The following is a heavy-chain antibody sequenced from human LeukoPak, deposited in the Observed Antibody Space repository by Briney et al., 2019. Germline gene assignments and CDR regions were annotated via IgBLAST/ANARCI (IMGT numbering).Heavy chain of an antibody. CDR2: FDPEDGET. Sequence: GASVKVSCKVSGYTLTELSMNWVRQAPGKGLDWMGGFDPEDGETIYAQKFQGRVTMTEDTSTDTAYMELSSLRPEDTAVYYCATVQTMVSSGYYNDYWGQGTLVTVSS. J-gene: IGHJ4*02. CDR3: ATVQTMVSSGYYNDY. CDR1: GYTLTELS. D-gene: IGHD3-22*01. V-gene: IGHV1-24*01.